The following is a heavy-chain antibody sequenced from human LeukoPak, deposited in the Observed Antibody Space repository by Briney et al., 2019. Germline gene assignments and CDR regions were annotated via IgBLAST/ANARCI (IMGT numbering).Heavy chain of an antibody. D-gene: IGHD1-7*01. Sequence: PGGALRLSCAASGLILSSYGSHWVRQPPGKGLEWVSDIYSSGSTYYTHSVKSRFTISRDNSKNTLYPQMSTLRAADTAVYYCARDSGVAGTTDSWGQGNLVTVSS. CDR3: ARDSGVAGTTDS. J-gene: IGHJ4*02. CDR2: IYSSGST. V-gene: IGHV3-NL1*01. CDR1: GLILSSYG.